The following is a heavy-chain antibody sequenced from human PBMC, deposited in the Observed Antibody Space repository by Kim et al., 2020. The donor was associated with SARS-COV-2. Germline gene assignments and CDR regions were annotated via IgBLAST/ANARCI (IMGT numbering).Heavy chain of an antibody. Sequence: SETLSLTCTVSGGSISSGGYYWSWIRQHPGKGLEWIGYIYYSGSTYYNPSLKGRVTISVDTSKNQFALKLSSVTAAETAVYYCARAQGRTIFGVVIIVNAFDIWGQETMVTVSS. CDR1: GGSISSGGYY. D-gene: IGHD3-3*01. V-gene: IGHV4-31*03. CDR2: IYYSGST. J-gene: IGHJ3*02. CDR3: ARAQGRTIFGVVIIVNAFDI.